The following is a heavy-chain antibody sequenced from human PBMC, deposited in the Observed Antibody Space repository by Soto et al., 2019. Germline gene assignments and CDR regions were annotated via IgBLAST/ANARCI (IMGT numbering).Heavy chain of an antibody. D-gene: IGHD3-3*01. CDR2: IDWDDDK. CDR1: GFSLSTSGMC. V-gene: IGHV2-70*01. J-gene: IGHJ6*02. CDR3: ARMSGGYDFWSGYYYGSYYYYYGMDV. Sequence: XVGTLVNPTQTLTLTCTFSGFSLSTSGMCVSWIRQPPGKALECLALIDWDDDKYYSTSLKTRLTISKDTSKNQVVLTMTNMDPVDTATYYCARMSGGYDFWSGYYYGSYYYYYGMDVWGQGTTVTVSS.